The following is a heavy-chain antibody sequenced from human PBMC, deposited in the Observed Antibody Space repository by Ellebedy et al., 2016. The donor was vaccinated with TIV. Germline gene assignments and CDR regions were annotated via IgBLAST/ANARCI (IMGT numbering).Heavy chain of an antibody. D-gene: IGHD3-10*01. Sequence: GESLKISCAASGFRFSSYEMNWVRQAPGRGLEWLSYISAGGGTIYYADSVKGRFTISRDNAKNSLYLQMNSLRVEDTAVYYCARDLRGPGDHWGQGTLVTVSS. J-gene: IGHJ4*02. CDR3: ARDLRGPGDH. CDR1: GFRFSSYE. CDR2: ISAGGGTI. V-gene: IGHV3-48*03.